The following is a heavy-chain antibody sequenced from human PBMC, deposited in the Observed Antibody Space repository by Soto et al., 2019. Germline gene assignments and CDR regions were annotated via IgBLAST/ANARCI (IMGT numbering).Heavy chain of an antibody. CDR3: ARHHRGLYDFWSGFDY. J-gene: IGHJ4*02. Sequence: GGSLRLSCAASGFTVSSNYMSWVRQAPGKGLEWVSVIYSGGSTYYADSVKGRFTISRDNSKNTLYLQMNSLRAEDTAVYYCARHHRGLYDFWSGFDYWGQGTLVTVSS. V-gene: IGHV3-66*04. CDR2: IYSGGST. CDR1: GFTVSSNY. D-gene: IGHD3-3*01.